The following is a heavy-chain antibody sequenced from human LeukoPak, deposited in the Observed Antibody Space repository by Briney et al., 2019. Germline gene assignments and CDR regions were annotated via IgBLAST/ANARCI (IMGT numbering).Heavy chain of an antibody. V-gene: IGHV3-23*01. CDR3: AKGSHDSGGYYTSRYYFYMDV. CDR2: ISGSGESK. D-gene: IGHD3-10*01. CDR1: GFTFSNYA. J-gene: IGHJ6*03. Sequence: GGSLRLSCAVSGFTFSNYAMSWVRQAPGKGPEWVSGISGSGESKYYADSVKGRFTISRDIAKNTLYLQMSSLRVEDTALYYCAKGSHDSGGYYTSRYYFYMDVWGKGTTVTVSS.